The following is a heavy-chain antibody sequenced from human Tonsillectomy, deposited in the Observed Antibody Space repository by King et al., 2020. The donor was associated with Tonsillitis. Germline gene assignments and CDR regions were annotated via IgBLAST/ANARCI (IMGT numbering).Heavy chain of an antibody. Sequence: VQLVESGGGAVQPGTSLRLSCAVAGFTFRTDGMHWVRQAPGKGLGWVGVIWFDGSKTGYADSVRGRVTNSRDNSKNTVYLQMNGLSTEDTAVYYCARGNPPHCSDGGAGSCYDYWGQGTQVTVSS. CDR2: IWFDGSKT. CDR3: ARGNPPHCSDGGAGSCYDY. D-gene: IGHD2-15*01. J-gene: IGHJ4*02. V-gene: IGHV3-33*08. CDR1: GFTFRTDG.